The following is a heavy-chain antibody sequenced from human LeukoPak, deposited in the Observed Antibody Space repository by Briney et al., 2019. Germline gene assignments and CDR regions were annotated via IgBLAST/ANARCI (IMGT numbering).Heavy chain of an antibody. V-gene: IGHV5-51*01. CDR1: GYSFTSYW. Sequence: GESLKISCKGSGYSFTSYWIGWVRQMPGKGLERMGIIYPGDSDTRYSPSLQGQVTISADKSISTAYLQWSSLKASDTAMYYCARHTAMVRGAIDYWGQGTLVTVSS. J-gene: IGHJ4*02. CDR2: IYPGDSDT. CDR3: ARHTAMVRGAIDY. D-gene: IGHD3-10*01.